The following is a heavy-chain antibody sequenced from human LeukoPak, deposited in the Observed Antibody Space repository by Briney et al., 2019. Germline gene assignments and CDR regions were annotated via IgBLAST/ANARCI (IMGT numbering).Heavy chain of an antibody. CDR2: IYYTGTT. D-gene: IGHD4-17*01. V-gene: IGHV4-39*07. CDR1: GGSISSSTYY. J-gene: IGHJ4*02. Sequence: SETLSLTCTVSGGSISSSTYYWGWIRQPPGKGLEWIGAIYYTGTTYYNPSLKSRVTISVDTSKNQFSLKLSSVTAADTAVYYCARGPGVRPPTVEYYFDYWGQGTLVTVSS. CDR3: ARGPGVRPPTVEYYFDY.